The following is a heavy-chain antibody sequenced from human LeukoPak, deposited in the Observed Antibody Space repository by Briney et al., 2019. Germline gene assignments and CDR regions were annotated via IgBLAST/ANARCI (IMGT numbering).Heavy chain of an antibody. J-gene: IGHJ4*02. CDR3: AKPRRDGYNYHYFDY. CDR1: GFTFSSYA. V-gene: IGHV3-30-3*02. Sequence: GGSLRLSCAASGFTFSSYAMHWVRRAPGKGLGWVAVISYDGSNKYYADSVKGRFTISRDNSKNTLYLQMNSLRAEDTAVYYCAKPRRDGYNYHYFDYWGQGTLVTVSS. CDR2: ISYDGSNK. D-gene: IGHD5-24*01.